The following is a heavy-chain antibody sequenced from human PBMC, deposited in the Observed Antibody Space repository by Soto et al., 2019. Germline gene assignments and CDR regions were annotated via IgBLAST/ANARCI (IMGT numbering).Heavy chain of an antibody. Sequence: LSLTCDVSGGSISSSKWWTWVRQPPGKGLEWIGKIDQNGITNYNPSLESRVTISKDKSTNQLFLNLTSVTAADTAMYYCVRMNRDYYYYGMDVWGQGTTVTVSS. CDR2: IDQNGIT. CDR1: GGSISSSKW. J-gene: IGHJ6*02. CDR3: VRMNRDYYYYGMDV. V-gene: IGHV4-4*02.